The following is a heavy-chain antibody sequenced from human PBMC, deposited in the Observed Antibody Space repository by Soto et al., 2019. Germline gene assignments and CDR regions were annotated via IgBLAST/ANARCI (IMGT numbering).Heavy chain of an antibody. CDR1: GFTFRDYA. Sequence: PGGSLRLSCIASGFTFRDYAIIWVRQAPGKGLEWVSGISGRADATYYADSVKGRFTISRDNSKNTFYLDMNSLRAEDTAVYYCASRNYYETGAYYYYYFDYWGLGTLVTVSS. J-gene: IGHJ4*02. D-gene: IGHD3-22*01. CDR2: ISGRADAT. V-gene: IGHV3-23*01. CDR3: ASRNYYETGAYYYYYFDY.